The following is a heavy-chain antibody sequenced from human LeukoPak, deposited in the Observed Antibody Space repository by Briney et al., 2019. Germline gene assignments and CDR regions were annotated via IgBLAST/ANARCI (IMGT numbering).Heavy chain of an antibody. CDR2: ISGNAVNI. V-gene: IGHV3-23*01. D-gene: IGHD3-9*01. Sequence: GGSLRLSCAASGFTFSSYAMSWLRQAPGKGLEWVSGISGNAVNILYADSVKGRFTISRDNSNNTLFLLMNSLRAEDTAVYYCAKRHFDWSTNYYYGMDVWGQGTTVTVSS. CDR1: GFTFSSYA. J-gene: IGHJ6*02. CDR3: AKRHFDWSTNYYYGMDV.